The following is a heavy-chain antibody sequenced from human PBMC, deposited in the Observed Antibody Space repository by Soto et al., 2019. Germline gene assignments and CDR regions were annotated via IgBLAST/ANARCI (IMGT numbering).Heavy chain of an antibody. CDR1: GFTFSNYG. CDR2: ISYDGSNK. CDR3: AKDKAAAVQNRYYYYYGMDV. V-gene: IGHV3-30*18. J-gene: IGHJ6*02. D-gene: IGHD6-13*01. Sequence: GGSLRLSCAASGFTFSNYGMHWVRQAPGKGLEWVAVISYDGSNKYYADSVKGRFTISRDNSKNTLYLQMNSLRAEDTAVYYCAKDKAAAVQNRYYYYYGMDVWGQGTTVTVSS.